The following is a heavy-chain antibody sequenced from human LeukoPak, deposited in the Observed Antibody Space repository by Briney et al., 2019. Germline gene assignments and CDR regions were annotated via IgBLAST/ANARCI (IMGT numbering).Heavy chain of an antibody. CDR1: GGSISTSNYY. D-gene: IGHD4-11*01. J-gene: IGHJ4*02. Sequence: SETLSLTCTVSGGSISTSNYYWGWIRQPPGKGLEWIGNIFYSGSTNYNPSLTSRLSMSVDLSKNQFSLKLNSVTAADTAVYYCARGATTVTPNDYWGQGTLVTVSS. V-gene: IGHV4-39*07. CDR3: ARGATTVTPNDY. CDR2: IFYSGST.